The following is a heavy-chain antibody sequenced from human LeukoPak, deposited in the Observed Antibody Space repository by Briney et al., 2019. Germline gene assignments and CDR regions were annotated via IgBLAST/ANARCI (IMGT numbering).Heavy chain of an antibody. CDR2: IRYDGSNK. J-gene: IGHJ6*03. V-gene: IGHV3-30*02. Sequence: GSLRLSCAASGFTFRSYGMHWVRQAPGKGLEWVTFIRYDGSNKYYTDSVKGRFTISRDNSKNTLYLQMNSLRTEDTAVYYCAKDSYYYIDVWGKGTTVTVSS. CDR3: AKDSYYYIDV. CDR1: GFTFRSYG.